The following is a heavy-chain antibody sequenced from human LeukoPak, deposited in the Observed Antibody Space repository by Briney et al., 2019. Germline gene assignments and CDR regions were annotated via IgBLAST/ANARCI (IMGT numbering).Heavy chain of an antibody. Sequence: PGESLKISCKVSGYSFTSYCIGWVRQMPGKGLEWMGIIYPGDSGPTYSPSFHGQVTISVDKSLSTAYLQWSSLQASDTAMYYCGMSGDRVPLQDDVFDVWGQGTMVTVST. J-gene: IGHJ3*01. V-gene: IGHV5-51*01. D-gene: IGHD1-26*01. CDR1: GYSFTSYC. CDR2: IYPGDSGP. CDR3: GMSGDRVPLQDDVFDV.